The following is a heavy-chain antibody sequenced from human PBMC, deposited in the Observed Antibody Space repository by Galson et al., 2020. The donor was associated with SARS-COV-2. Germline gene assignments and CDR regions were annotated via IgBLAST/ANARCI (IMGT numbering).Heavy chain of an antibody. CDR2: IYYNGRT. CDR1: GVSVSSDNYF. J-gene: IGHJ4*02. CDR3: AGDQGYGSGTYYTEF. V-gene: IGHV4-61*01. Sequence: SETLSLTCTVSGVSVSSDNYFWSWIRQPPGKGLEWIGYIYYNGRTTYNPSLKSRVTISVDTSKRQFSLKLTSVTAADTAVYYCAGDQGYGSGTYYTEFWGQGTLVTVSS. D-gene: IGHD3-10*01.